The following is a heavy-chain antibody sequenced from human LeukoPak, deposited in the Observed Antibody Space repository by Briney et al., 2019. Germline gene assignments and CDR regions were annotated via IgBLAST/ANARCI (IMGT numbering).Heavy chain of an antibody. CDR3: ARGGSGSSPLMRGYYYYYYMDV. Sequence: GGSLRLSCAASGFTFSNYWMSWVRQAPGKGLEWAAFIRYDGSNKYYADSVKGRFTISRDNSKNTLYLQMNSLRAEDTAVYYCARGGSGSSPLMRGYYYYYYMDVWGKGTTVTISS. D-gene: IGHD3-10*01. J-gene: IGHJ6*03. CDR1: GFTFSNYW. V-gene: IGHV3-30*02. CDR2: IRYDGSNK.